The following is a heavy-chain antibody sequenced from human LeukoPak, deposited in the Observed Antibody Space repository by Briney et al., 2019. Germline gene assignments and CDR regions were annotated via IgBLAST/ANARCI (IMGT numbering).Heavy chain of an antibody. Sequence: PGRSLRLSCAASGFTFSSYAMHWVRQAPGKGLEWVAVISYDGSNKYYADSVKGRFTISRDNAKNSLYLQMNSLRAEDTAVYYCARGMPVATIAIDYWGQGTLVTVSS. CDR2: ISYDGSNK. CDR1: GFTFSSYA. V-gene: IGHV3-30*04. J-gene: IGHJ4*02. D-gene: IGHD5-12*01. CDR3: ARGMPVATIAIDY.